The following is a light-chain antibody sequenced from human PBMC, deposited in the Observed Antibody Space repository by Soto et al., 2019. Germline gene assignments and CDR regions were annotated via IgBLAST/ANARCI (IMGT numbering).Light chain of an antibody. CDR3: NSYTSSSTPVV. CDR1: SSDVGGYNY. CDR2: DVS. J-gene: IGLJ2*01. V-gene: IGLV2-14*01. Sequence: QSALTQPASVSGSPGQSITISCTGTSSDVGGYNYVSRYQQHPGKAPKHRIYDVSNRPSGVSNRLSGSKSGNTASLTISGLHSEDEDDYFCNSYTSSSTPVVCGGGTKVTV.